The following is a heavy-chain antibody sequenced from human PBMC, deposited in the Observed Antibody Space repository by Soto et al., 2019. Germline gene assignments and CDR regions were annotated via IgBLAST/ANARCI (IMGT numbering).Heavy chain of an antibody. D-gene: IGHD3-3*01. J-gene: IGHJ4*02. V-gene: IGHV3-30-3*01. Sequence: QVQLAESGGGVVQPGSSLRLSCAASGFTFSRHTMHWVRQAPGKGLERVAVISDDGSSTYYADSVNGRFTISRDNSKSTLYLQMDSRSGEETAVHYWASEVYYGVLSGFSTHTYSFEVWGQGTLVSGSS. CDR2: ISDDGSST. CDR1: GFTFSRHT. CDR3: ASEVYYGVLSGFSTHTYSFEV.